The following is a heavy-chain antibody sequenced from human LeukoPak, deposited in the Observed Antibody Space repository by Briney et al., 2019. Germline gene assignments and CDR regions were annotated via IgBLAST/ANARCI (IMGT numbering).Heavy chain of an antibody. CDR2: IIPILGIA. Sequence: ASVKVSCKASGGTFSSYAISWVRQAPGQGLEWMGRIIPILGIANYAQKFQGRVTITADKSTSTAYMELSSLRSEDTAVYYCARAVHYGDHLHRYWGQGTLVTVSS. J-gene: IGHJ4*02. V-gene: IGHV1-69*04. D-gene: IGHD4-17*01. CDR3: ARAVHYGDHLHRY. CDR1: GGTFSSYA.